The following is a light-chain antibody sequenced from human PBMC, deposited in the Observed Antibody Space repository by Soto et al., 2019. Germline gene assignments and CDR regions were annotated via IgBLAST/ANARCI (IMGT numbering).Light chain of an antibody. Sequence: YVLAQPASGSASPGQSITISCTGTSSDVARYNYVSWYQQHPGKAPKLMIYDVSNRPSGVSNRFSGSKSGNTASLTISGLQAEDEADYYCGSYTSGNTLEVFGTGTKVTVL. CDR1: SSDVARYNY. J-gene: IGLJ1*01. CDR2: DVS. V-gene: IGLV2-14*03. CDR3: GSYTSGNTLEV.